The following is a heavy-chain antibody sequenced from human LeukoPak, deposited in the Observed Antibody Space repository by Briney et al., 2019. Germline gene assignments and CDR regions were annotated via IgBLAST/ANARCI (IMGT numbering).Heavy chain of an antibody. V-gene: IGHV3-7*03. Sequence: GGSLRLSCAASGFSFSSYSMNWVRQAPGKGLEWVANIKQDGSEKYYLDSVKGRFTISRDNAKNSLYLQMNSLRAEDTAVYYCARSKNRGYQLPPNWFDPWGQGTLVTVSS. CDR3: ARSKNRGYQLPPNWFDP. D-gene: IGHD2-2*01. J-gene: IGHJ5*02. CDR1: GFSFSSYS. CDR2: IKQDGSEK.